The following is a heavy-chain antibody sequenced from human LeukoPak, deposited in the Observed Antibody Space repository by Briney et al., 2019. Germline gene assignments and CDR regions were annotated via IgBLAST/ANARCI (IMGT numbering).Heavy chain of an antibody. Sequence: ASVKVSCTASGYTFTGYYMHWVRQAPGQGLEWMGWINPNSGGTNYAQKFQGRVTMTRDTSISTAYMELSRLRSDDTAVYYCARTPQHSSGWREDWFDPWGQGTLVTVSS. CDR1: GYTFTGYY. D-gene: IGHD6-19*01. V-gene: IGHV1-2*02. CDR3: ARTPQHSSGWREDWFDP. J-gene: IGHJ5*02. CDR2: INPNSGGT.